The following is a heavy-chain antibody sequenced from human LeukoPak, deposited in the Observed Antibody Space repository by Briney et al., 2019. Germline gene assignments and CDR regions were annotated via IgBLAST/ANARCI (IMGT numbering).Heavy chain of an antibody. J-gene: IGHJ5*02. CDR1: GYTFTGYY. V-gene: IGHV1-2*02. D-gene: IGHD2-2*01. CDR3: ARDGAYCSSTSCYRRPGWFDP. CDR2: INPNSGGT. Sequence: ASVKVSCKASGYTFTGYYMHWVRQAPGQGLEWMGWINPNSGGTNYAQKFQGRVTMTRDKSTSTAYMELSSLRSEDTAVYYCARDGAYCSSTSCYRRPGWFDPWGQGTLVTVSS.